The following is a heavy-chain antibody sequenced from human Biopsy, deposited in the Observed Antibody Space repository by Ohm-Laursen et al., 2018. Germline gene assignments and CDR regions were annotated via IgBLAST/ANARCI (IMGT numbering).Heavy chain of an antibody. D-gene: IGHD3-22*01. Sequence: SHTLSLTCTVSGGPIYSYYWSWIRQSPGKGLEGIGYVYYTGSTGYNPSLQSRVPTSVDTSKNHFSLRLRSVTPADTAIYYCSRDRGYYSDRTVPGYFDLWGRGTLVTVSS. V-gene: IGHV4-59*01. J-gene: IGHJ2*01. CDR1: GGPIYSYY. CDR2: VYYTGST. CDR3: SRDRGYYSDRTVPGYFDL.